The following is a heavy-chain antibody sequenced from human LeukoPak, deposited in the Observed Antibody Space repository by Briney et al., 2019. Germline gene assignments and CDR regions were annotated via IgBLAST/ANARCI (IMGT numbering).Heavy chain of an antibody. D-gene: IGHD3-22*01. Sequence: ASVKVSCKSSGYRFSSYGIGWVRQAPGQGLEWMGWISAYNGDTNSAQKFQGRVTMTTDTSTSTAYMELRSLRSDDTAVYYCARPLTHYYDSSGRNGFGVWDQGTLVIVSS. V-gene: IGHV1-18*01. CDR1: GYRFSSYG. CDR3: ARPLTHYYDSSGRNGFGV. J-gene: IGHJ3*01. CDR2: ISAYNGDT.